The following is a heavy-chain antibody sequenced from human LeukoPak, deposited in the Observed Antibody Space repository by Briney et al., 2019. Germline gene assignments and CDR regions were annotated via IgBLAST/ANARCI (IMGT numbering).Heavy chain of an antibody. CDR3: AKDNRARYSSGPNWFDP. CDR1: GFTFDDYA. V-gene: IGHV3-9*01. J-gene: IGHJ5*02. Sequence: GRSLRLSYAASGFTFDDYAMHWVRQAPGKGLEWVSGISWNSGSIGYADSVKGRFTISRDNAKNSLYLQMNSLRAEDTALYYCAKDNRARYSSGPNWFDPWGQGTLVTVSS. CDR2: ISWNSGSI. D-gene: IGHD6-19*01.